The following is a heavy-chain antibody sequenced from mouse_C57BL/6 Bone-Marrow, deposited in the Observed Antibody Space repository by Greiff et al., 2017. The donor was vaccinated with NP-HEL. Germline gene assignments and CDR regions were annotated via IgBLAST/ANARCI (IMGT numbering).Heavy chain of an antibody. CDR1: GYAFSSSW. J-gene: IGHJ2*01. CDR3: ARRVGRIFDY. CDR2: IYPGDGDT. D-gene: IGHD4-1*01. Sequence: QVQLQQSGPELVKPGASVKISCKASGYAFSSSWMNWVKQRPGKGLEWIGRIYPGDGDTNYNGKFKGKATLTADKSSSTDYMQLSSLTSEDSAVYVCARRVGRIFDYWGQGTTLTVSS. V-gene: IGHV1-82*01.